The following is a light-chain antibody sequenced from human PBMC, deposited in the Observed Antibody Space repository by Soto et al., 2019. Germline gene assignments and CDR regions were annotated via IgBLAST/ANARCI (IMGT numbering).Light chain of an antibody. CDR2: DAS. Sequence: EIVLTQSPATLSLSQGERATLSCRASQSVSSSLAWYQQKPGQAPRLLIFDASNRATGIPARFSGSGSGTDFTLTISRLEPEDFAVYYCQQYGSSGTFGQGTKVDI. CDR1: QSVSSS. J-gene: IGKJ1*01. V-gene: IGKV3-11*01. CDR3: QQYGSSGT.